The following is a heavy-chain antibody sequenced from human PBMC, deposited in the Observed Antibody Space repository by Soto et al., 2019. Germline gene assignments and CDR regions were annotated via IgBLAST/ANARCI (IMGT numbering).Heavy chain of an antibody. CDR3: AHYHWVTYLFDF. CDR2: IYWDDDK. CDR1: GFSFSTSGVA. Sequence: QITLKESGPTLAKPTQTLTLTCTFSGFSFSTSGVAVNWIRQPPGKALEWLALIYWDDDKRYNPSLRNRLTITKDTPKTQVVLTITNMDPVDTATYYCAHYHWVTYLFDFWGQGTMVTVSS. J-gene: IGHJ4*02. D-gene: IGHD2-21*02. V-gene: IGHV2-5*02.